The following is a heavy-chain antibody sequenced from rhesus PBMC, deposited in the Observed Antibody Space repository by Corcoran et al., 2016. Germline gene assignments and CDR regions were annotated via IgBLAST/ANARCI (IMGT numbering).Heavy chain of an antibody. D-gene: IGHD3-28*01. CDR1: GYTFTDYY. CDR3: ARVGYDSGSSEYFEF. CDR2: NNPYKGKP. Sequence: QVQLVQSGAEVKKPGSSVKVSCKASGYTFTDYYMHWVRQAPRQGLEWMGWNNPYKGKPKYAQKFQGRVPMTRDASTSTAYMELSSLRSEDTAVYYCARVGYDSGSSEYFEFWGQGALVTVSS. V-gene: IGHV1S2*01. J-gene: IGHJ1*01.